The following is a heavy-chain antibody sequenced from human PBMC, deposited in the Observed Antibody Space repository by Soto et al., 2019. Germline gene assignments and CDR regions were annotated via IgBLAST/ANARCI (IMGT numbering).Heavy chain of an antibody. CDR2: IIPILGIA. J-gene: IGHJ6*03. CDR3: ARNYGDYRDPHYYYMDV. CDR1: GGTFSSYT. V-gene: IGHV1-69*02. D-gene: IGHD4-17*01. Sequence: QVQLVQSGAEVKKPGSSVKVSCKASGGTFSSYTISWVRQAPGQGLEWMGRIIPILGIANYAQKFQGRVTITADKSTSTAYMELSSLRSEDTAVYYCARNYGDYRDPHYYYMDVWGKGTTVTVSS.